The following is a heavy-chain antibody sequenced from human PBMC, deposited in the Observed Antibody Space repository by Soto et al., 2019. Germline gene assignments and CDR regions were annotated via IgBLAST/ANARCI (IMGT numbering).Heavy chain of an antibody. V-gene: IGHV1-2*04. Sequence: GASVKVSCKASGYTFTGYYMHWVRQAPGQGLEWMGWINPNSGGTNYAQKFQGWVTMTRDTSISTAYMELSRLRSDDTAVYYCARVLRSDNNYDYFVYWGQGTLVTVSS. CDR3: ARVLRSDNNYDYFVY. CDR1: GYTFTGYY. D-gene: IGHD3-16*01. CDR2: INPNSGGT. J-gene: IGHJ4*02.